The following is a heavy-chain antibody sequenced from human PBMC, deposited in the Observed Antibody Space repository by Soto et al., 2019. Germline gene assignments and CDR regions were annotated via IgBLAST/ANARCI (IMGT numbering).Heavy chain of an antibody. CDR3: VQSRCGGDCLQSYSSHSYYGLDV. Sequence: QITLKESGPTLVKPTQTLTLTCTFSGFSLSTIGVGVGWIRQPPGKALEWLALIYWDDDKRYSPSLKSRLTVTKDTSKNQVVLTMTNMDPVDKATYYCVQSRCGGDCLQSYSSHSYYGLDVWGQGNTVTVSS. D-gene: IGHD2-21*02. CDR1: GFSLSTIGVG. J-gene: IGHJ6*02. CDR2: IYWDDDK. V-gene: IGHV2-5*02.